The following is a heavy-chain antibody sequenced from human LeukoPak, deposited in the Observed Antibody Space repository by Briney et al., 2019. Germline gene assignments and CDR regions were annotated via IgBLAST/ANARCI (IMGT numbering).Heavy chain of an antibody. D-gene: IGHD6-6*01. CDR2: ISYSGDT. CDR3: ARAAQKYSSSSPYDN. J-gene: IGHJ4*02. Sequence: PSETLSLTCTVSGGSINSYYWTWIRQPPGKALEWIGHISYSGDTNYNPSLKGRVTIAVDTSKNQFSLKLSSVTAADTAVYYCARAAQKYSSSSPYDNWGQGTLVTVSS. V-gene: IGHV4-59*01. CDR1: GGSINSYY.